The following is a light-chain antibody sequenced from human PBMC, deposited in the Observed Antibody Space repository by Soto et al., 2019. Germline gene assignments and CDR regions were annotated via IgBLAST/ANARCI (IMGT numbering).Light chain of an antibody. Sequence: DIQMTQSPSSLSASVGDRVTIACRASQGIDNFLAWYQQKPGRIPKLLIYDASFLEPGVPSRFAGSRSGTVFTLTINSLQPEDVATYYCQKYDGAPWAFGQGTRVEIK. CDR1: QGIDNF. CDR2: DAS. CDR3: QKYDGAPWA. J-gene: IGKJ1*01. V-gene: IGKV1-27*01.